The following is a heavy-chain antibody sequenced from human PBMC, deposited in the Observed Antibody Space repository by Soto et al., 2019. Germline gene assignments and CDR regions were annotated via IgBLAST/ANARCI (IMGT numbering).Heavy chain of an antibody. CDR3: IQSRCGGDCLQSYASYYYYGKDV. CDR2: IYWDDDK. CDR1: GLSLTTNGVG. Sequence: GSGPTLVNPTETLTLTCTFSGLSLTTNGVGVGWIRQPPGKALEWLGIIYWDDDKRYSPSLKSRVTITKDTSKNQVVLTMTNMDPVDTATYYCIQSRCGGDCLQSYASYYYYGKDVWGQGTTVTVS. D-gene: IGHD2-21*02. J-gene: IGHJ6*02. V-gene: IGHV2-5*02.